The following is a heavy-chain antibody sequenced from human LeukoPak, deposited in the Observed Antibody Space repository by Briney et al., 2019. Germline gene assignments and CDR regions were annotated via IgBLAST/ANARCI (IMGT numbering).Heavy chain of an antibody. CDR3: ASPRTIAAAGIYYYYGMDV. V-gene: IGHV3-48*01. D-gene: IGHD6-13*01. J-gene: IGHJ6*02. CDR1: GFTFSSYS. Sequence: GGSLRLSCAASGFTFSSYSMNWVRQAPGKGLEWVSYISSSSSTIYYADSVKGRFTISRDNSKNTLYLQMNSLRAEDTAVYYCASPRTIAAAGIYYYYGMDVWGQGTPVTVSS. CDR2: ISSSSSTI.